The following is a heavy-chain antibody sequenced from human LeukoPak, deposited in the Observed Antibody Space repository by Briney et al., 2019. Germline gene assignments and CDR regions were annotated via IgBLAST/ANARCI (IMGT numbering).Heavy chain of an antibody. D-gene: IGHD1-1*01. J-gene: IGHJ6*02. CDR3: AGDLEYNSASYGMDV. Sequence: PGGSLRLSCAASGFIFSTYWMSWVRQAPGKGLEWVANIKQDGSEKYYVDSVKGRFTISRDNAKNSLYLQMNSLRAEDTAVCYCAGDLEYNSASYGMDVWGQGTTVTVPS. V-gene: IGHV3-7*05. CDR1: GFIFSTYW. CDR2: IKQDGSEK.